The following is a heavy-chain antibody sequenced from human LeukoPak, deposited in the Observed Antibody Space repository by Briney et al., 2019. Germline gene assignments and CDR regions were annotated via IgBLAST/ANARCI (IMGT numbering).Heavy chain of an antibody. D-gene: IGHD2-2*01. CDR3: AGDRGYCSSTSCHVYYYYYGMDV. CDR1: GFTFSSYW. J-gene: IGHJ6*02. CDR2: IRQDGSEQ. V-gene: IGHV3-7*03. Sequence: PGGSLRLSCAASGFTFSSYWMSWVRQAPGKGLEWVANIRQDGSEQFYVDSVKGRFTISRDNTKNSLHLQMNSLRVEDTAVYYCAGDRGYCSSTSCHVYYYYYGMDVWGQGTTVTVSS.